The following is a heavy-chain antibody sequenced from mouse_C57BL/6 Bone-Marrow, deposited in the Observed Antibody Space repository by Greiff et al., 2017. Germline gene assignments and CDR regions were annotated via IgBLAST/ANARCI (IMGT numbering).Heavy chain of an antibody. CDR1: GYTFTSYW. Sequence: QVQLKEPGAELVRPGSSVKLSCKASGYTFTSYWMHWVKQRPIQGLEWIGNIDPSDSETHYNQKFKDKATLTVDKSSSTAYMQLSSLTSEDSAVYYCARGWGSSYEGWYFDVWGTGTTVTVSS. D-gene: IGHD1-1*01. CDR3: ARGWGSSYEGWYFDV. CDR2: IDPSDSET. J-gene: IGHJ1*03. V-gene: IGHV1-52*01.